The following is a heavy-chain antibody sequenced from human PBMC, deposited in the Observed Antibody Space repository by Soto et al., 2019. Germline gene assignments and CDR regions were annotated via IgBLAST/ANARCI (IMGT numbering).Heavy chain of an antibody. CDR1: GFTFASND. CDR3: AGAVVVGGSLWLGP. D-gene: IGHD2-15*01. Sequence: QVQLVQSGAEVKKPGASVKVSCKASGFTFASNDINWVRQAPGQGLQWMGWMNANVDATDSQQEIKGTDSMTWNASIRTAYQEPHNLKTDETAVYYWAGAVVVGGSLWLGPWGQGCLVTVSS. V-gene: IGHV1-8*01. CDR2: MNANVDAT. J-gene: IGHJ5*02.